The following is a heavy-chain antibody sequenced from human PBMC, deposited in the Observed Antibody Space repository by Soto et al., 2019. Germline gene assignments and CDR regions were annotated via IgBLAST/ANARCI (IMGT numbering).Heavy chain of an antibody. J-gene: IGHJ4*02. Sequence: QPGGSLRLSCAASGFTFSSYWMSWVRQAPGKGLEWVANIKQDGSEKYYVDSVKGRFTISRDNAKNSLYLQMNSLRAEDTAVYYCARNGAYYDYVWGSYRPYFDYWGQGTLVTVSS. CDR3: ARNGAYYDYVWGSYRPYFDY. V-gene: IGHV3-7*03. CDR2: IKQDGSEK. CDR1: GFTFSSYW. D-gene: IGHD3-16*02.